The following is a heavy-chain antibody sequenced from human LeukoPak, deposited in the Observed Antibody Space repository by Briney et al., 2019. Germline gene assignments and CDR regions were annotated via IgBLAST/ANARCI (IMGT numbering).Heavy chain of an antibody. CDR2: IWYDGSNK. CDR1: GFTFSSYG. D-gene: IGHD6-13*01. Sequence: GGSLRLSCAASGFTFSSYGMHLVRQAPGKGLEWVAVIWYDGSNKYYADSVKGRFTISRDNSKNTLYLQMNSLRAEDTAVYYCARDHSVYSSSRGNWFDPWGQGTLVTVSS. J-gene: IGHJ5*02. V-gene: IGHV3-33*01. CDR3: ARDHSVYSSSRGNWFDP.